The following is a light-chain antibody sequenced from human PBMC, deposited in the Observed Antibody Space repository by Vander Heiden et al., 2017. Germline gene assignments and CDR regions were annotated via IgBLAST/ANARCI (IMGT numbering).Light chain of an antibody. V-gene: IGKV1-9*01. CDR1: QGISSY. CDR2: AAS. CDR3: QQHNSYPLCT. Sequence: DIQLTQSPSFLSASVGDRVTITCRASQGISSYLAWYQQKPGKAPKLLIYAASTLQSGVPSRFSGSGYGTEFTLTISSLQPEDFATYYCQQHNSYPLCTFGQGTKLEIK. J-gene: IGKJ2*02.